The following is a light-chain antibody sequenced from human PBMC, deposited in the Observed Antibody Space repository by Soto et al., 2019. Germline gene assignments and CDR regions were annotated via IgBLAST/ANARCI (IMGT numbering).Light chain of an antibody. V-gene: IGKV1-9*01. J-gene: IGKJ1*01. Sequence: HLTQSPSSPSATLGDRVTNTFRASQGIRTYLAWYQQKPGKAPKLLIYSASTLQSGVPSRFSGSGSGTDFTLTISSLQPEDFATYYCLQVDVYPWTFGQGTKVDIK. CDR1: QGIRTY. CDR3: LQVDVYPWT. CDR2: SAS.